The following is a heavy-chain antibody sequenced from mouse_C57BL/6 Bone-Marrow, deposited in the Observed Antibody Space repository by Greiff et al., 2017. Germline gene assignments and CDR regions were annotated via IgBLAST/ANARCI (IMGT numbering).Heavy chain of an antibody. CDR3: LYYGSSCWYFDV. V-gene: IGHV1-26*01. Sequence: EVQLQQSGPELVKPGASVKISCKASGYTFTDYYMNWVKQSHGKSLEWIGDINPNNGGTSYNQKFKGTATLTVDKSSGTAYMELRSLTSEDSAVYYCLYYGSSCWYFDVWGTGTTVTVSS. D-gene: IGHD1-1*01. J-gene: IGHJ1*03. CDR2: INPNNGGT. CDR1: GYTFTDYY.